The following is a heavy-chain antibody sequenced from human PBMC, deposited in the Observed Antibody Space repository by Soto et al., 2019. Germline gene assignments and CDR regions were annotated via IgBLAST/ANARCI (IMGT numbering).Heavy chain of an antibody. J-gene: IGHJ4*02. CDR3: AHSRYSRSSFDY. Sequence: GPTLVNPTQTLTLTCTLSGFSLTSNDVGVGWIRQPPGKALEWLALIYWDDDKRYSPSLKSRLTITKDTSKNQVVLRMTNMDPVDTATYYCAHSRYSRSSFDYWGQGTLVTVSS. V-gene: IGHV2-5*02. CDR2: IYWDDDK. D-gene: IGHD6-6*01. CDR1: GFSLTSNDVG.